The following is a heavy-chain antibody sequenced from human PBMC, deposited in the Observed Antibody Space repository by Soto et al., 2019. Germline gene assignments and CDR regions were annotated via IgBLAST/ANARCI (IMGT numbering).Heavy chain of an antibody. CDR2: ISANGGLI. Sequence: GGSLRLSCAASGFTFSSYAFSWVRQAPGKGLEWVSLISANGGLIKYADSVKGRFTISRDNSKNTVSLQMNSLRAGDTAVYYCAQKYYDSPGGGYWGLGTLVTVSS. V-gene: IGHV3-23*01. J-gene: IGHJ4*01. D-gene: IGHD3-16*01. CDR1: GFTFSSYA. CDR3: AQKYYDSPGGGY.